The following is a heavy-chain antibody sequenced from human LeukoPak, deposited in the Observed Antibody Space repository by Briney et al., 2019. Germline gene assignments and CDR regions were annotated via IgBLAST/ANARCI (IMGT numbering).Heavy chain of an antibody. CDR2: INHSGSA. Sequence: SETLSLTCAVYGGSFSGYYWSWIRQPPGKGLEWIGEINHSGSANHNPSLKSRVTISVDTSKNQFSLKLSSVTAADTAVYYCVRDWDHFDFDSWGQGTLVTVSS. D-gene: IGHD3-9*01. V-gene: IGHV4-34*01. CDR1: GGSFSGYY. J-gene: IGHJ5*01. CDR3: VRDWDHFDFDS.